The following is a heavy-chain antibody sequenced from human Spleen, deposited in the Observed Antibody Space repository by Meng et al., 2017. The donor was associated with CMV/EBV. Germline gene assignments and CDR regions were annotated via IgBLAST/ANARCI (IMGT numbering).Heavy chain of an antibody. Sequence: GGSLRLSCAASGFTFSDYYMSWIRQAPGKGLEWVSYISSSAGTIYYADSVKGRFTISRDNAKNSLYLQMNSLRAEDTAVYYCARDRRGYSYGSSDYYYGLDVWGQGTTVTVSS. CDR3: ARDRRGYSYGSSDYYYGLDV. CDR1: GFTFSDYY. D-gene: IGHD5-18*01. CDR2: ISSSAGTI. J-gene: IGHJ6*02. V-gene: IGHV3-11*01.